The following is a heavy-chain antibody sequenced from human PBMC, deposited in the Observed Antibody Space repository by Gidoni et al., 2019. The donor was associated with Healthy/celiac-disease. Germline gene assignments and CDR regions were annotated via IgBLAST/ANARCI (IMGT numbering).Heavy chain of an antibody. CDR2: INHSGST. J-gene: IGHJ5*02. D-gene: IGHD3-10*01. CDR1: GGSFSGYY. CDR3: ARKGRMVRGYPPRENWFDP. V-gene: IGHV4-34*01. Sequence: QVQLQQWGAGLLKPSETLSLTCAVYGGSFSGYYWSWIRQPPGKGLEWIGEINHSGSTNYNPSLKSRVTISVDTSKNQFSLKLSSVTAADTAVYYCARKGRMVRGYPPRENWFDPWGQGTLVTVSS.